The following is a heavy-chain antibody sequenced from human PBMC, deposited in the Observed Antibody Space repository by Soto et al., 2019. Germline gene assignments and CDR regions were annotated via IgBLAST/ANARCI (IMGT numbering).Heavy chain of an antibody. V-gene: IGHV3-21*01. J-gene: IGHJ3*02. D-gene: IGHD4-17*01. CDR3: ARRGSEVTTGGGALDM. Sequence: EVELVESGGGLVKPGGSLRLSCLASRFRFSDYTMTWVRQAPGKGLEWVSSISIISTYIYYGDSVKGRFTISRDNAKNSLYLQMTSLRVEDTAFYYCARRGSEVTTGGGALDMWGQGTMVTVSS. CDR1: RFRFSDYT. CDR2: ISIISTYI.